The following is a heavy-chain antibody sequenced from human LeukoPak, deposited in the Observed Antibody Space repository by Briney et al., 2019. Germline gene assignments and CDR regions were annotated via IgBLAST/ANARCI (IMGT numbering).Heavy chain of an antibody. V-gene: IGHV3-73*01. D-gene: IGHD4-23*01. Sequence: GGSLRLSCAASGFTFSGSAMHWVRQASGKGLEWVGRIRSKANSYATAYAASVKGRFTISRDNSKNTLYLQMNSLRAEDTAVYYCAKAPVGDAFDIWGQGTMVTVSS. CDR1: GFTFSGSA. CDR2: IRSKANSYAT. CDR3: AKAPVGDAFDI. J-gene: IGHJ3*02.